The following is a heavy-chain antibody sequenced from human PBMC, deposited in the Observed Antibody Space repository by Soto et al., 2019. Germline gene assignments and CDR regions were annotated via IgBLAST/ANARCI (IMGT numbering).Heavy chain of an antibody. CDR1: GGSITSSNW. Sequence: WETLSLTCDVSGGSITSSNWWSWVRQPPGKGLEWIGEVHHSGSTYNNPSLKSRVTISVDNSKNQLSLNLNSVTAADTAVYYCAGRSVTVTTPAFDYWGQGTQVTSPQ. CDR3: AGRSVTVTTPAFDY. CDR2: VHHSGST. J-gene: IGHJ4*02. D-gene: IGHD4-17*01. V-gene: IGHV4-4*02.